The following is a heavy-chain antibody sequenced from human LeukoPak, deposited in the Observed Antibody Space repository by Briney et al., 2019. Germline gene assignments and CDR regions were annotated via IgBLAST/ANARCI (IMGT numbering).Heavy chain of an antibody. J-gene: IGHJ4*02. CDR1: GFTFSSYA. CDR3: ARYARELDY. CDR2: ISGGGGAT. Sequence: GGSLRLSCAASGFTFSSYAMSWVRQAPGKGLEWVSAISGGGGATYYADSVKGRFTISRDNAKNSLYLQMNSLRVEDTAVYYCARYARELDYWGQGSLVTVSS. V-gene: IGHV3-23*01. D-gene: IGHD2-2*01.